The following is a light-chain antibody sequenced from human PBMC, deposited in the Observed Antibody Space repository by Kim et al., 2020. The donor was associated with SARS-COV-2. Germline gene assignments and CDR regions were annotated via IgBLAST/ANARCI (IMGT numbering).Light chain of an antibody. CDR1: QTVLYNSNDKSY. V-gene: IGKV4-1*01. Sequence: PTLNYRPRQTVLYNSNDKSYLAWYQQKRGQAPKLLIYWASIRESGVSDRFSGSGSETDFTLTISSLQAEDVAVYYCQQYYSTPPSFGQETKLEI. CDR3: QQYYSTPPS. CDR2: WAS. J-gene: IGKJ2*03.